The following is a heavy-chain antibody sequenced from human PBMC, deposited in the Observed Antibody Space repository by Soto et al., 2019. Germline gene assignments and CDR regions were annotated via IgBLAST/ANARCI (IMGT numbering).Heavy chain of an antibody. CDR2: IYYSGSS. Sequence: QVQLQESGPGLVKPSQTLSLTCTVSGGSMSSGGYYWSWISQHPGKGLEWIGYIYYSGSSYYNPSLKSRVTISVDTSKNQFSLKLSSVTAADTAVYYCARWPQLEPRFDYWGQGTLVTVSS. CDR1: GGSMSSGGYY. V-gene: IGHV4-31*03. J-gene: IGHJ4*02. D-gene: IGHD1-1*01. CDR3: ARWPQLEPRFDY.